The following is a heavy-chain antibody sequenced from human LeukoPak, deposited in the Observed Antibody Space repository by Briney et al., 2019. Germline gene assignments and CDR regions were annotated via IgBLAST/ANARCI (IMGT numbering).Heavy chain of an antibody. Sequence: SETLSLTCTVSGGSISSSSYYWGWLRQPPGKGLEWIGSIYYSGSTYYNPSLKSRVTISVDTSKNQFSLKLSSVTAADTAVYYCASGQQLISDYWGQGTLVTVSS. J-gene: IGHJ4*02. V-gene: IGHV4-39*01. CDR3: ASGQQLISDY. CDR2: IYYSGST. CDR1: GGSISSSSYY. D-gene: IGHD6-13*01.